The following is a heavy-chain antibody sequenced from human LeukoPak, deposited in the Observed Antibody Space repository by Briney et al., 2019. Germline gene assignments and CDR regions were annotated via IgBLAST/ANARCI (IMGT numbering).Heavy chain of an antibody. V-gene: IGHV3-21*01. D-gene: IGHD6-13*01. CDR1: GFTFDDYA. J-gene: IGHJ4*02. CDR3: AREGAAAAPY. Sequence: GGSLRLSCAASGFTFDDYAMHWVRQAPGKGLEWVSAISSSSSYIYYADSVKGRFTISRDNARNSLYLQMNSLRAEDTAMYYCAREGAAAAPYRGQGTLVTVSS. CDR2: ISSSSSYI.